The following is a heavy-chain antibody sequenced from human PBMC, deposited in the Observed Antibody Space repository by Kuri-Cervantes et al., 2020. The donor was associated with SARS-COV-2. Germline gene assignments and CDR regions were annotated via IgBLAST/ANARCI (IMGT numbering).Heavy chain of an antibody. V-gene: IGHV3-64*04. CDR1: GFTFSSYA. CDR2: ISGSGGST. J-gene: IGHJ4*02. D-gene: IGHD6-19*01. Sequence: GGSLRLSCSASGFTFSSYAMHWVRQAPGKGLEYVSAISGSGGSTYYADSVKGRFTISRDNSKNTLYLQMNSLRAEDTAVYYCAKGSIAVAGTRGPSDYWGQGTLVTVSS. CDR3: AKGSIAVAGTRGPSDY.